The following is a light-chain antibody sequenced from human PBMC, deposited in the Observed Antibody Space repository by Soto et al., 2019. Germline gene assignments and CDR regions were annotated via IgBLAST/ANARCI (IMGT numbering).Light chain of an antibody. J-gene: IGKJ3*01. CDR1: QSVSSN. V-gene: IGKV3-20*01. Sequence: EIVLTRSPGALSLSPGERATLSCRASQSVSSNLAWYQQQPGQAPRLLIYGVSSRANGIPDRFSGSGSGTDFILTISRVEPEDFAVYYCQQFGTSHLVTFGPGTKVDIK. CDR3: QQFGTSHLVT. CDR2: GVS.